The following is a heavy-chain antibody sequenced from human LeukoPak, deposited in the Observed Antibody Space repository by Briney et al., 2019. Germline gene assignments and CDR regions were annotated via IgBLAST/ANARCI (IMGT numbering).Heavy chain of an antibody. J-gene: IGHJ4*02. CDR2: IMPIFGTA. CDR1: GGTFSSYA. V-gene: IGHV1-69*13. CDR3: ARNHGRCSSTSCYAGTQYFDY. D-gene: IGHD2-2*01. Sequence: SVKVSCKASGGTFSSYAISWVRQAPGQGLEWMGGIMPIFGTANYAQKFQGRVTITADESTSTAYMELSSLRSEDTALYYCARNHGRCSSTSCYAGTQYFDYWGQGTLVTVSS.